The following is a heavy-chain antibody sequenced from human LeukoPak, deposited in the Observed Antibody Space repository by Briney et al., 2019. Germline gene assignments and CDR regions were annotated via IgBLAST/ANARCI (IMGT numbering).Heavy chain of an antibody. D-gene: IGHD1-1*01. CDR2: IYTSGST. CDR1: GGSISSGSYY. Sequence: SETLSLTCTVSGGSISSGSYYWSWIRQPAGKGLEWIGRIYTSGSTNYNPSLKSRVTISVDTSKNQFSLKLSSVTAADTAVYYCARVQHGDYYYYYMDVRGKGTTVTVSS. CDR3: ARVQHGDYYYYYMDV. V-gene: IGHV4-61*02. J-gene: IGHJ6*03.